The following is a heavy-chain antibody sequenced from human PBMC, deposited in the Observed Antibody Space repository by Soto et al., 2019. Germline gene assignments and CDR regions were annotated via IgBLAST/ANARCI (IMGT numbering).Heavy chain of an antibody. V-gene: IGHV3-48*02. CDR1: GITFSNYN. CDR3: ASSGSYRLDY. Sequence: EVQLVESGGGLVQPGGSPRLSCAASGITFSNYNMNWVRQAPGKGLEWVSYISSSSSSKYYADSVKGRFTISRDNGENSLYLQINSLRDEDTAVYYCASSGSYRLDYWGQGTLVTVSS. CDR2: ISSSSSSK. D-gene: IGHD1-26*01. J-gene: IGHJ4*02.